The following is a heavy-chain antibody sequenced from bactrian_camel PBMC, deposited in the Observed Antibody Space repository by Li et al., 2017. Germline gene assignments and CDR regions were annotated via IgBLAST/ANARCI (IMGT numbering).Heavy chain of an antibody. J-gene: IGHJ4*01. CDR2: INTADGNS. CDR1: GFRYSLSR. CDR3: AAGRYVADLFGSREYQY. Sequence: HVQLVESGGGSVQAGGSLRLSCTASGFRYSLSRRCMGWFRQAHGKERERIALINTADGNSYYADSVKGRFAISQDNAKNTVYLQMNGLKPEDTAMYYCAAGRYVADLFGSREYQYWGQGTQVTVS. D-gene: IGHD3*01. V-gene: IGHV3S1*01.